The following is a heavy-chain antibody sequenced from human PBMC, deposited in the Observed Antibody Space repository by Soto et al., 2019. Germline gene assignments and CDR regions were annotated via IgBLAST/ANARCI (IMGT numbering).Heavy chain of an antibody. D-gene: IGHD2-15*01. J-gene: IGHJ3*02. CDR1: GYTLTELS. CDR3: ATEIGEYCSGGSCHDAFAI. CDR2: FDPEDGET. V-gene: IGHV1-24*01. Sequence: ASVKVSCKVSGYTLTELSMHWVRQAPGKGLEWMGGFDPEDGETIYAQKFQGRVTMTEDTSTDTAYMELSSLRSEDTAVYYCATEIGEYCSGGSCHDAFAIWGQGTMVTVSS.